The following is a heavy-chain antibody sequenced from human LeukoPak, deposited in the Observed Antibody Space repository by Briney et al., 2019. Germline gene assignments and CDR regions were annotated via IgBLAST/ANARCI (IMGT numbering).Heavy chain of an antibody. Sequence: PGGSLRLSCAASGFPFSSYWMHWVRQAPGKGLLWVSRIYNDGSRTTYADSVKGRFTISRDNSKNTLYLQMNSLRAEDTAVYYCAKWGCSGGSCYPFDYWGQGTLVTVSS. CDR3: AKWGCSGGSCYPFDY. D-gene: IGHD2-15*01. J-gene: IGHJ4*02. CDR2: IYNDGSRT. V-gene: IGHV3-74*01. CDR1: GFPFSSYW.